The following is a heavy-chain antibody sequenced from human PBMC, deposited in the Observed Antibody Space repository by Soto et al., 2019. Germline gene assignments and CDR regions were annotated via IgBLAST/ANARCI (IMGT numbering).Heavy chain of an antibody. Sequence: QVQLQESGPGLVKPSQTLSLTCTVSGGSISSGDYYWSWIRQPPGKGLEWIGYIYYSGSTYYNPSVKSRVTVSVDTSKNQFSVKLSSMIAVETAVVHCANSGGNPHFDYWGQGTLVTVSP. CDR3: ANSGGNPHFDY. CDR2: IYYSGST. J-gene: IGHJ4*02. CDR1: GGSISSGDYY. V-gene: IGHV4-30-4*01. D-gene: IGHD3-10*01.